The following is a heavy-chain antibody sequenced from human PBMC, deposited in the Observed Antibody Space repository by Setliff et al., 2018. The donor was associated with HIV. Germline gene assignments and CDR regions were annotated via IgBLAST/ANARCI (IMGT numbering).Heavy chain of an antibody. CDR1: GGTFSGYA. CDR2: IIPIFGTA. Sequence: GASVKVSCKASGGTFSGYAISWVRQAPGQGLELMGGIIPIFGTANYAQQFQGRLTITADEVTRTASMELSSLRSEDTAVYYCARGTLIATRPYYFDYWGQGTLVTVSS. V-gene: IGHV1-69*13. J-gene: IGHJ4*02. D-gene: IGHD6-6*01. CDR3: ARGTLIATRPYYFDY.